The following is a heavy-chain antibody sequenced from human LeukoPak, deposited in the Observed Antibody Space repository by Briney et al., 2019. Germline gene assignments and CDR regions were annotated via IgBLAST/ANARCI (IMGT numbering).Heavy chain of an antibody. Sequence: GASVKVSCKASGYIFTGYYMHWVRQAPGQGLEWMGWINANSGGTKYAKKVQGRGTMTRDRSISTAYMELGSLRSDATAVYYCARGRLGTWFGELKAWGQGTLVTVSS. CDR1: GYIFTGYY. V-gene: IGHV1-2*02. D-gene: IGHD3-10*01. J-gene: IGHJ5*02. CDR2: INANSGGT. CDR3: ARGRLGTWFGELKA.